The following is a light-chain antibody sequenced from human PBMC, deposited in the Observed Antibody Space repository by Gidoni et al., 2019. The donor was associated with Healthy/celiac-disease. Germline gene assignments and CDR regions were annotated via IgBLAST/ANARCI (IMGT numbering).Light chain of an antibody. J-gene: IGLJ3*02. CDR1: SSNIGAGYD. Sequence: QSVLTQPPSVSGAPGPTVTISCTGSSSNIGAGYDVHWYQQLPGTAPKLLIYGNSNRPSGVPDRFSGSKSGTSASLAITGLQAEDEADYYCQSYDSSLSRGVFGGGTKLTVL. CDR3: QSYDSSLSRGV. V-gene: IGLV1-40*01. CDR2: GNS.